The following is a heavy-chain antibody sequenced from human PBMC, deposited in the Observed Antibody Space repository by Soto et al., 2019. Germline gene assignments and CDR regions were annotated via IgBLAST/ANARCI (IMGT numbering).Heavy chain of an antibody. D-gene: IGHD3-10*01. J-gene: IGHJ3*02. CDR2: IYHSGNT. CDR1: SGSVSSSNW. Sequence: PSETLSLTCAVYSGSVSSSNWWSWVRQPPGKGLEWIGEIYHSGNTNYNPSLKSRVTISVDKSKSHFSLKLSSVTAADTAVYYCARGYYGSGSYAIDAFDIWGQGTLVTVSS. V-gene: IGHV4-4*02. CDR3: ARGYYGSGSYAIDAFDI.